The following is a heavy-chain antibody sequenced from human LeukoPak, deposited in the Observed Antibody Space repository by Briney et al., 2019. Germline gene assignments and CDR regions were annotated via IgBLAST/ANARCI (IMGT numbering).Heavy chain of an antibody. CDR3: ARDSSRWWWGLYYYYYMDV. D-gene: IGHD2-21*01. V-gene: IGHV3-21*01. Sequence: SGGSLRLSCAASGFTFSSYSMNWVRQAPGKGLEWVSSISSSSSYIYYADSVKGRFTISRDNAKNSLYLQMNSLRAEDTAVYYCARDSSRWWWGLYYYYYMDVWGKGTTVTISS. J-gene: IGHJ6*03. CDR1: GFTFSSYS. CDR2: ISSSSSYI.